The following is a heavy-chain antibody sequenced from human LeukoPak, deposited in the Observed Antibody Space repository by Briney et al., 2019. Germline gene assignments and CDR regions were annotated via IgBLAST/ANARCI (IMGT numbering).Heavy chain of an antibody. D-gene: IGHD6-13*01. CDR3: ARGLRRVYSDY. J-gene: IGHJ4*02. V-gene: IGHV4-34*01. Sequence: SVTLSLTCAVYGGSITGYYWSWIRQPPGKGLEWIGEIDDSGDTNFNPSLGRRLTISIDTSRKQFSLKVRSVTAADTAVYYCARGLRRVYSDYWGQGALVTVSS. CDR1: GGSITGYY. CDR2: IDDSGDT.